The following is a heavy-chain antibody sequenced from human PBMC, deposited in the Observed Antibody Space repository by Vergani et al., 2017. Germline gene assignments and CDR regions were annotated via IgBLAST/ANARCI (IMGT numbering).Heavy chain of an antibody. CDR2: IYPADSDT. J-gene: IGHJ4*02. CDR3: ARHTTYTDS. V-gene: IGHV5-51*01. D-gene: IGHD1-1*01. Sequence: EVELVQSGPEMRKPGESLKISCKGSEYSFGNYWIGWVRQMPGKGLEWMGIIYPADSDTRYSPSFQGQVTISADKYISTAFLQWDSLKASDTVLYYCARHTTYTDSWGQGTLVTVSS. CDR1: EYSFGNYW.